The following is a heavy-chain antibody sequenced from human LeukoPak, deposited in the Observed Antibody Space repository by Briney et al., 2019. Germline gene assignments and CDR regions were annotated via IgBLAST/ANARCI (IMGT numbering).Heavy chain of an antibody. CDR1: GFTFSSYW. D-gene: IGHD5-12*01. J-gene: IGHJ4*02. Sequence: GGSLRLSCAASGFTFSSYWMSWVRQAPGKGLEWVANIKQDGSEKYYVDSVKGRFTISRDNAKNSLYLQMNSLTAEDTAVYYCARSIWYGGYVWGYWGQGTLVTVSS. CDR3: ARSIWYGGYVWGY. V-gene: IGHV3-7*01. CDR2: IKQDGSEK.